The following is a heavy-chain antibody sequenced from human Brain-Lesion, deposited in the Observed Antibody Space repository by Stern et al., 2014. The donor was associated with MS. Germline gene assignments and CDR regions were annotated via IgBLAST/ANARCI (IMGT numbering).Heavy chain of an antibody. CDR1: GYTFTGYY. Sequence: QVQLVESGAEVKQPGASVKVSCKASGYTFTGYYMHWVRKAPGQGLEWMGRINPNSGDTHYEQKFQGRVTMTRDTSVTTAYMELSRLRSDDTAVYYCARGYYGSGRPQKGMDVWGQGTTVTVSS. V-gene: IGHV1-2*06. D-gene: IGHD3-10*01. CDR3: ARGYYGSGRPQKGMDV. J-gene: IGHJ6*02. CDR2: INPNSGDT.